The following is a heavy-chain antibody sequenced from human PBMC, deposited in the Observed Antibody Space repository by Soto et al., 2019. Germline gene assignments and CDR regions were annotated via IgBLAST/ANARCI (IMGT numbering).Heavy chain of an antibody. CDR2: IYSCGST. CDR3: ARGLHLGELSLDY. D-gene: IGHD3-16*02. V-gene: IGHV3-66*01. J-gene: IGHJ4*02. CDR1: GFTVSSND. Sequence: GSLRLSCAASGFTVSSNDMSWGRQTPGKGLEWVSVIYSCGSTYYADSVKGRFTISRDNSKNTLYLQMNSLRAEDTAVYYCARGLHLGELSLDYWGQGTLVTVSS.